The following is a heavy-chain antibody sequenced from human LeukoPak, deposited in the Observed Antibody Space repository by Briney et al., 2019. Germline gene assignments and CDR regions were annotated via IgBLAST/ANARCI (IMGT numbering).Heavy chain of an antibody. V-gene: IGHV1-69*05. Sequence: SVKVSCKASGGTFRSYTISWVRQAPGQGLEWMGGIIPMFGTPNYAQKFQGRVTIATDESTSTAYLELSSLRSEDTAVYYCARGPGDFYDTSGYYYVPDYWGQGTLVTVSS. CDR2: IIPMFGTP. D-gene: IGHD3-22*01. CDR3: ARGPGDFYDTSGYYYVPDY. J-gene: IGHJ4*02. CDR1: GGTFRSYT.